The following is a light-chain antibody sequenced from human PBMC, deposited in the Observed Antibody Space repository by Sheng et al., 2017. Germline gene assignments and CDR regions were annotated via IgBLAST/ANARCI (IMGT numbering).Light chain of an antibody. CDR1: QTVNSN. CDR2: GAS. J-gene: IGKJ4*01. Sequence: EIVMTQSPATLSLSPGERATLSCRASQTVNSNLAWYQQKPGQAPRLLIYGASTRATGIPARFSGSGSGTEFTLTISSLQSEDVAVFYCQHYNNWPLTFGGGTKVEIK. V-gene: IGKV3-15*01. CDR3: QHYNNWPLT.